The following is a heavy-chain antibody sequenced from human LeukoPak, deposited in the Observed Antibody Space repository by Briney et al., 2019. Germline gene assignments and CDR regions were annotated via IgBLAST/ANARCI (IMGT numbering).Heavy chain of an antibody. J-gene: IGHJ6*02. CDR3: AKGPYGLGIYYGMDV. Sequence: PGGSLRLSCAASGFTVSSNYMSWVRQAPGKGLQWLSVIGGDGTTYYADSVKGRFTVSRDNSENTLYLQMNSLRAEDTAVYYCAKGPYGLGIYYGMDVWGQGTTVTV. V-gene: IGHV3-53*01. D-gene: IGHD3-10*01. CDR1: GFTVSSNY. CDR2: IGGDGTT.